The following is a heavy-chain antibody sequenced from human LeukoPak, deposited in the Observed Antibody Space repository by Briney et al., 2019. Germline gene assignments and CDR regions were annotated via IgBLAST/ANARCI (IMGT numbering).Heavy chain of an antibody. CDR1: GGSISSYY. J-gene: IGHJ4*02. CDR3: ARSPYCGGDCYFRSDY. Sequence: KSSETLSLTCTVSGGSISSYYWSWIRQPAGKGLEWIGRIYTSGSTNYNPSLKSRVTISVDTSKNQFSLRLSSVTAADTAVYYCARSPYCGGDCYFRSDYWGQGTLVTVSS. CDR2: IYTSGST. V-gene: IGHV4-4*07. D-gene: IGHD2-21*02.